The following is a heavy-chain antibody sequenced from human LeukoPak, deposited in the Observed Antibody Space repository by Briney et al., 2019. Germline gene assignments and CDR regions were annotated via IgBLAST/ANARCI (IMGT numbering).Heavy chain of an antibody. CDR1: GYTFTGYY. V-gene: IGHV1-2*02. J-gene: IGHJ4*02. Sequence: ASVKVSCKASGYTFTGYYMHWVRQAPGQGLEWMGWINPNSGGTNYAQKFQGRVTMTRDTSISTAYMELSRLRSDDTAVYYCARADLTTYNHRNPSPGYWGQGTLVTVSS. D-gene: IGHD4/OR15-4a*01. CDR3: ARADLTTYNHRNPSPGY. CDR2: INPNSGGT.